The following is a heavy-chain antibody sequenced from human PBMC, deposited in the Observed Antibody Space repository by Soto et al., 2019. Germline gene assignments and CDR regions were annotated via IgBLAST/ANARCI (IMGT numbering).Heavy chain of an antibody. CDR1: GGSISSGGYY. CDR3: ARGHDPNWFDP. J-gene: IGHJ5*02. CDR2: IYYSGST. V-gene: IGHV4-31*03. Sequence: SETLSLTCTVSGGSISSGGYYWSWIRQHPGKGLEWIGYIYYSGSTYYNPPLKSRVTISVDTSKNQFSLKLSSVTAADTAVYYCARGHDPNWFDPWGQGTLVTVSS.